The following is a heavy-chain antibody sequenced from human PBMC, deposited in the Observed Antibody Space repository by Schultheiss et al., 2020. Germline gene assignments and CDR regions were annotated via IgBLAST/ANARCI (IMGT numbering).Heavy chain of an antibody. J-gene: IGHJ6*04. V-gene: IGHV4-34*01. CDR2: INHSGST. CDR3: ARGVLGPKVDFWSGYYTRPYYYYGMDV. CDR1: GGSFSGYY. Sequence: SETLSLTCAVYGGSFSGYYWSWIRQPPGKGLEWIGEINHSGSTNYNPSLKSRVTISVDTSKNQFSLKLSSVTAADTAVYYCARGVLGPKVDFWSGYYTRPYYYYGMDVWGKGTTVTVS. D-gene: IGHD3-3*01.